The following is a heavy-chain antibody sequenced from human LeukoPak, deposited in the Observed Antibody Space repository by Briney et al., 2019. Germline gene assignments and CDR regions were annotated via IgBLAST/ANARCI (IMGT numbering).Heavy chain of an antibody. J-gene: IGHJ3*02. CDR3: ARDQWPNDAFDI. V-gene: IGHV3-30-3*01. Sequence: PGGSLRLSCAASGFTFSSYAMHWVRRAPAKGLEWVAVISYDGSNKYYADSVKGRFTISRDNSKNTLYLQMNSLRAEDTAVYYCARDQWPNDAFDIWGQGTMVTVSS. CDR2: ISYDGSNK. D-gene: IGHD6-19*01. CDR1: GFTFSSYA.